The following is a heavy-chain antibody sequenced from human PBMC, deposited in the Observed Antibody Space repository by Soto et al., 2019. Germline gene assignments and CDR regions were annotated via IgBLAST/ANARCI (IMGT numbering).Heavy chain of an antibody. J-gene: IGHJ4*02. V-gene: IGHV3-30*18. D-gene: IGHD6-19*01. CDR2: ISGDGRDK. CDR3: AKDRTPVADYYFDY. Sequence: GGSLRLSCAATGFTFSSYAMHWVRQAPGKGLEWVAVISGDGRDKYHADSVKGRFTISRDNSKNTLYLQMNSLRAEDTAVYYCAKDRTPVADYYFDYWGQGTLVTVSS. CDR1: GFTFSSYA.